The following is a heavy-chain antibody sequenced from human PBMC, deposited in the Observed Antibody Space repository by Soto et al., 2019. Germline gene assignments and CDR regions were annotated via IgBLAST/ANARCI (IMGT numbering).Heavy chain of an antibody. D-gene: IGHD2-15*01. CDR3: ARDGPPCSPTSGWFGP. CDR1: GFTFSSYW. V-gene: IGHV3-7*01. CDR2: IKQDGSEK. Sequence: EVQLVESGGGLVQPGGSLRLSCAASGFTFSSYWMSWVRQTPGKGLEWVANIKQDGSEKHYVDPVKGRFTISRDNAKNSLHLQMNSLRVEDTAVYYCARDGPPCSPTSGWFGPWGQGTLVTVSS. J-gene: IGHJ5*02.